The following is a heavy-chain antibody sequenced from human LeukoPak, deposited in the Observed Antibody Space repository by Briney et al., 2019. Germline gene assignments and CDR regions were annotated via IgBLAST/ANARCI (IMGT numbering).Heavy chain of an antibody. Sequence: ASVKVSCKASGYTFTGYYMHWVRQAPGQGLEWMGWIHPNTGGTYYAQKFQGRVTLTMDTSIRTAYMELNRLTFDDTAVYYCARDDITVEIAHWGQGTLVTVSS. D-gene: IGHD2-21*01. V-gene: IGHV1-2*02. CDR2: IHPNTGGT. CDR3: ARDDITVEIAH. CDR1: GYTFTGYY. J-gene: IGHJ4*01.